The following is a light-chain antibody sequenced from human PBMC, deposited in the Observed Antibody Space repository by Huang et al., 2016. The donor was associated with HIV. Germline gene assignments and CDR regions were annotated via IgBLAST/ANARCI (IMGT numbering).Light chain of an antibody. CDR2: DAS. Sequence: DIQMTQSPSSLSASVGDRVTITCQASQDISNYLNWDQQKPGKAPKRLIYDASNLETGVSSRVSGSGSGTDFTFTISSLQPEDIATYYCQHYDNLRTFGQGTKVEIK. V-gene: IGKV1-33*01. CDR3: QHYDNLRT. J-gene: IGKJ1*01. CDR1: QDISNY.